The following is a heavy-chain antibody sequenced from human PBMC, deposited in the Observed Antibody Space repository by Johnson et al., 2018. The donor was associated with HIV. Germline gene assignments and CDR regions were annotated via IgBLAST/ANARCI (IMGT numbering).Heavy chain of an antibody. CDR1: GFSFSRYG. CDR2: IWYDGSNK. J-gene: IGHJ3*02. D-gene: IGHD1-26*01. V-gene: IGHV3-33*06. Sequence: QVQLVEYGGGVVQPGRSLRISCAASGFSFSRYGMHWVRQAPGKGLEWVAVIWYDGSNKYNADTVKGRFTISRDNSKNTLFLQMNSLRAEDTAVYYCAKDRGSPGIPAAFDIWGQGTMVTVSS. CDR3: AKDRGSPGIPAAFDI.